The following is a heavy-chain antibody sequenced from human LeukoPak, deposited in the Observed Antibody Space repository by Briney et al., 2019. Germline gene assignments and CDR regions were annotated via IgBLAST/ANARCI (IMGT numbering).Heavy chain of an antibody. CDR3: ARDSPAIFGPVDGMDV. D-gene: IGHD3-3*01. Sequence: GGSLRLSCAASGFTFSSYSMNWVRQAPGKGLEWVSSISSSSSYIYYADSVKGRFTISRDNAKNSLYLQMNSLRAEDTAVYYCARDSPAIFGPVDGMDVWGQGTTVTVSS. J-gene: IGHJ6*02. CDR2: ISSSSSYI. V-gene: IGHV3-21*01. CDR1: GFTFSSYS.